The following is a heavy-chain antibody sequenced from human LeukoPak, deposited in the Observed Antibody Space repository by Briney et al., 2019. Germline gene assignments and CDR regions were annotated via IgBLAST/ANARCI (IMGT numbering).Heavy chain of an antibody. CDR1: GFTFSSYG. CDR2: IWYDGSNK. D-gene: IGHD6-19*01. V-gene: IGHV3-33*01. CDR3: ARGSSGDASFDY. J-gene: IGHJ4*02. Sequence: GRSLRLSCAASGFTFSSYGMHWVRQAPGKGLEWVAVIWYDGSNKYYADSVKGRFTISRDNSKNTLYLQMNSLRAEGTAVYYCARGSSGDASFDYWGQGTLVTVSS.